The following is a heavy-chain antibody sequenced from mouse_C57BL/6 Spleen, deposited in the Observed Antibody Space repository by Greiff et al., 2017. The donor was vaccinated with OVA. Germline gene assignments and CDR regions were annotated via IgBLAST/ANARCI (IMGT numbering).Heavy chain of an antibody. D-gene: IGHD2-3*01. V-gene: IGHV1-76*01. CDR3: ARYDGNYWYFDV. Sequence: VHLVESGAELVRPGASVKLSCKASGYTFTDYYINWVKQRPGQGLEWIARIYPGSGNTYYNEKFKGKATLTAEKSSSTAYMQLSSLTSEDSAVYFCARYDGNYWYFDVWGTGTTVTVSS. CDR1: GYTFTDYY. CDR2: IYPGSGNT. J-gene: IGHJ1*03.